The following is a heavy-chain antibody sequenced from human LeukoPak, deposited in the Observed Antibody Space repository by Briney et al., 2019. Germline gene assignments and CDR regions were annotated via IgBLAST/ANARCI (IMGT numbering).Heavy chain of an antibody. J-gene: IGHJ5*02. CDR2: IYTTGRT. D-gene: IGHD3-10*01. V-gene: IGHV4-4*07. CDR1: GGSISSYY. Sequence: PSETLSLTCTVSGGSISSYYWSWIRQPAARGLERIGRIYTTGRTNYNASLKSRVIMSVDTSNNQFSLKLSSVTAADTAVYYCARDLPSYYYDSGNMFDPWGQGILVTVSS. CDR3: ARDLPSYYYDSGNMFDP.